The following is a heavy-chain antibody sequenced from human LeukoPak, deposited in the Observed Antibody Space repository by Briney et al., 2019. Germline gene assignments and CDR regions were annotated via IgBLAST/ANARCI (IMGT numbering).Heavy chain of an antibody. J-gene: IGHJ6*02. Sequence: ASVKVSCKSSGYTFTIYDINWVRQATGQGLEWMGWMNPNSGNTGYAQKFQGRVTMTRNTSISTAYMELSSLRSEDTAVYYCARSTGVVGATGGGAYYYYGMDVWGQGTTVTVSS. D-gene: IGHD1-26*01. CDR1: GYTFTIYD. CDR3: ARSTGVVGATGGGAYYYYGMDV. CDR2: MNPNSGNT. V-gene: IGHV1-8*01.